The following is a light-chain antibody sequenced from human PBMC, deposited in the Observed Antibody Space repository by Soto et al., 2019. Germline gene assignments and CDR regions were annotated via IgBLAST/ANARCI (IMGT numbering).Light chain of an antibody. CDR3: LQHNTYPQT. J-gene: IGKJ2*01. CDR1: QVIINL. CDR2: AAS. Sequence: DIQMTQSPSCPSASVGDRVTLTFRASQVIINLLGWYQQKPGKAPKRLIYAASNLESGVPSRFSGSGSGTEFTLTITSLQPEDFATYYCLQHNTYPQTFGQGTKLEIK. V-gene: IGKV1-17*01.